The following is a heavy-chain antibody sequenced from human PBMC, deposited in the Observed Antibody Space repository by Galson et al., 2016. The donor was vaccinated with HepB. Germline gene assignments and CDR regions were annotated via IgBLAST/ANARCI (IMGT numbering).Heavy chain of an antibody. D-gene: IGHD6-13*01. J-gene: IGHJ4*02. CDR2: IWYDGSNK. V-gene: IGHV3-33*01. CDR1: GLTFSNYG. CDR3: ARGYSSSWYLYFSDY. Sequence: SLRLPCAASGLTFSNYGMHWVRQAPGKGLEWVAVIWYDGSNKYYADSVKGRFTISRDNSRNTLYLQLHSLRAEDTAVYYCARGYSSSWYLYFSDYWGQGTLVTFSS.